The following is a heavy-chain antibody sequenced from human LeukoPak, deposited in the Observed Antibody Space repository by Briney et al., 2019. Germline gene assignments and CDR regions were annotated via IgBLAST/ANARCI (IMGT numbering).Heavy chain of an antibody. J-gene: IGHJ5*02. CDR1: EYTFTSYD. D-gene: IGHD4-23*01. CDR3: ARSNYGGKRWFDP. V-gene: IGHV1-8*01. Sequence: ASVNVSCTASEYTFTSYDINWVRQATGQGLEWMGWMNPNSGNTGYAQKFQGRVTMTRDTSISTAYMELSSLTSEDTAVYFCARSNYGGKRWFDPWGQGTLVIVSS. CDR2: MNPNSGNT.